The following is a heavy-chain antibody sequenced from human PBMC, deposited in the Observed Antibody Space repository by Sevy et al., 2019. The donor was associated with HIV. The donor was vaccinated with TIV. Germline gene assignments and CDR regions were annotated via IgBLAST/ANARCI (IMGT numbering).Heavy chain of an antibody. D-gene: IGHD2-15*01. CDR1: GFTVSSNY. CDR2: IYSGGST. V-gene: IGHV3-53*01. Sequence: GGSLRLSCAASGFTVSSNYMSWVRQAPGKGLEWVSVIYSGGSTYYADSVKGRFTISRDNSKNTLYLQMNSLRAEDTAVYYCAKAIGYCNAGSCYEKGYYYYYYMDVWGKGTTVTVSS. CDR3: AKAIGYCNAGSCYEKGYYYYYYMDV. J-gene: IGHJ6*03.